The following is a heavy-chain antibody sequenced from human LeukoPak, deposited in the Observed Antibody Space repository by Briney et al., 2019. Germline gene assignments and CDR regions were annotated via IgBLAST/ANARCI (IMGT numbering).Heavy chain of an antibody. J-gene: IGHJ4*02. CDR2: ISSSSSYI. Sequence: GGSLRLSCAASGFTFSSYSMNWVRQAPGKGLEWVSSISSSSSYIYYADSVKGRFTISRDNAKNSLYLQMNSLRAEDTAVYYCARGDPDSSSWSYYFDYWGQGTLVTVSS. CDR1: GFTFSSYS. D-gene: IGHD6-13*01. V-gene: IGHV3-21*01. CDR3: ARGDPDSSSWSYYFDY.